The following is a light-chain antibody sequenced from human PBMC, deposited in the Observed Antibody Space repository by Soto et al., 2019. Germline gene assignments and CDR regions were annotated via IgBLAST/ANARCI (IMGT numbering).Light chain of an antibody. CDR1: SSDVGGYNY. Sequence: QSVLTQPRSVSGSPGHSVTLSCTGTSSDVGGYNYISWYQHHPGKAPKVMIYDVSKRPSGVPDRFSGSKSGNTVSLTISGLQAEDEADYYCCSYAGRNPWVFGGGTKVTVL. J-gene: IGLJ2*01. V-gene: IGLV2-11*01. CDR3: CSYAGRNPWV. CDR2: DVS.